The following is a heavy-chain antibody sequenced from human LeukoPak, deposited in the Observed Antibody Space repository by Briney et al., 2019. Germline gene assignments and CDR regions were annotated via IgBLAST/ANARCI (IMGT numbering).Heavy chain of an antibody. CDR1: GGTFSNYA. CDR3: ASSHYYDSSGYYVDY. J-gene: IGHJ4*02. V-gene: IGHV1-69*04. D-gene: IGHD3-22*01. Sequence: SVKVSCKASGGTFSNYAISWVRQAPGQGLEWMGRIIPILGIANYAQKFQGRVTITADKSTRTAYMELSSLRSEDTAVYYCASSHYYDSSGYYVDYWGQGTLVTVSS. CDR2: IIPILGIA.